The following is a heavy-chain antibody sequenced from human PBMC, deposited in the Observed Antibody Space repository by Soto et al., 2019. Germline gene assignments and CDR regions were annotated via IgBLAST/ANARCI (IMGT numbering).Heavy chain of an antibody. J-gene: IGHJ2*01. CDR2: IIPIFGTA. CDR1: EDTFRNYA. Sequence: QVELVQSGAEVKKPWSSVKVSCQASEDTFRNYAISWVRQAPGQGLEWMGGIIPIFGTANYAQTFQVRVTITADTSANTVYLELSSLRSEATAVYYCASTKYDSSAYYYWYLGLWGRGTLVTVSS. V-gene: IGHV1-69*06. D-gene: IGHD3-22*01. CDR3: ASTKYDSSAYYYWYLGL.